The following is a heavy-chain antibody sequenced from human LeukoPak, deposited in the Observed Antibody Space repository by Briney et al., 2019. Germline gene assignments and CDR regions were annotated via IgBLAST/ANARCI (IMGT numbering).Heavy chain of an antibody. CDR2: IIPIFGTA. V-gene: IGHV1-69*05. D-gene: IGHD2-2*01. J-gene: IGHJ6*03. CDR3: AAQQCQLPTYYYYYYMDV. Sequence: SVKVSCKASGGTFSSYAISWVRQAPGQGLEWMGGIIPIFGTANYAQKFQGRVTITTDESTSTACMELSSLRSEDTAVYYCAAQQCQLPTYYYYYYMDVWGKGTTVTVSS. CDR1: GGTFSSYA.